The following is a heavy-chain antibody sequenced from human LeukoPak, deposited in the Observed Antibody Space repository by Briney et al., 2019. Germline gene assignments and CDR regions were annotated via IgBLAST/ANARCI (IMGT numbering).Heavy chain of an antibody. D-gene: IGHD2-2*01. CDR3: ARVIVVVPIGVYHYYAMDV. J-gene: IGHJ6*02. CDR2: IYYSGST. V-gene: IGHV4-31*03. CDR1: GDSISTGGYY. Sequence: SQTLSLTCTVSGDSISTGGYYWAWIRQHRERGLEWIGYIYYSGSTHYNPSLQSRVTISVDTSKNQFSLNLNSVTAADTAVYYCARVIVVVPIGVYHYYAMDVWGQGTTVTVSS.